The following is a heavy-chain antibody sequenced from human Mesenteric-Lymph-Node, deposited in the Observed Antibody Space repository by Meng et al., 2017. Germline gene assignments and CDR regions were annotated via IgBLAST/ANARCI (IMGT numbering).Heavy chain of an antibody. CDR1: GGSISSSYW. D-gene: IGHD5-24*01. CDR2: MYHSGTT. CDR3: ATQESRDGHNPY. J-gene: IGHJ4*02. V-gene: IGHV4-4*02. Sequence: QRQESAPGLLKPSGTLSLTCVVSGGSISSSYWWTWVRQSPGKGLEWIGEMYHSGTTNYNPPLKSRVTISMGKSNNQLSLKLNSVTAADTAVYYCATQESRDGHNPYWGQGTLVTVSS.